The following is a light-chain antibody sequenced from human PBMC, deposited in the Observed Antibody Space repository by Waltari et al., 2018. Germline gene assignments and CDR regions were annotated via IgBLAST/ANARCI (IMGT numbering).Light chain of an antibody. CDR3: QRSYNSIRS. CDR1: RTVSTS. V-gene: IGKV1-39*01. J-gene: IGKJ3*01. Sequence: DIQLTQSPSSLSASVGDRVTMTCRASRTVSTSLNWYQHRPGKAPKLLIYAASSVQSGVPSRFSGSGSGTDFSLTITDLQPEDFATYYCQRSYNSIRSFGPGTKV. CDR2: AAS.